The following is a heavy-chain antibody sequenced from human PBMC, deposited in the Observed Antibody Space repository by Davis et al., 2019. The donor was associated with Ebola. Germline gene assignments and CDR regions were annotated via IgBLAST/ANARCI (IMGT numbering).Heavy chain of an antibody. CDR1: GFTFDAYA. D-gene: IGHD3-3*01. CDR3: ARVARLRFLEWLLYGWFDP. V-gene: IGHV3-9*01. J-gene: IGHJ5*02. CDR2: ISWNSGSI. Sequence: PGGSLRLSCAASGFTFDAYAMHWVRQAPGKGLEWVSGISWNSGSIGYADSVKGRFTISRDNAKNSLYLQMNSLRAEDTAVYYCARVARLRFLEWLLYGWFDPWGQGTLVTVSS.